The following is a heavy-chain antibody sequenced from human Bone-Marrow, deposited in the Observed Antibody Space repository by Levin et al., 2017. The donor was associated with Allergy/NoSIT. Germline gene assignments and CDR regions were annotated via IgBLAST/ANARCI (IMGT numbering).Heavy chain of an antibody. CDR3: ARSREYYDNCGYDIVYARMDV. J-gene: IGHJ6*02. CDR1: GASISSNDYY. V-gene: IGHV4-30-4*01. Sequence: SETLSLTCTVSGASISSNDYYWSWIRQPPGKGLEWIGYIYSSGNTHYNPSLKSRVTMSLDASKNQISLKLNSLTAADTSMYYCARSREYYDNCGYDIVYARMDVWGQATTVTVSS. CDR2: IYSSGNT. D-gene: IGHD3-22*01.